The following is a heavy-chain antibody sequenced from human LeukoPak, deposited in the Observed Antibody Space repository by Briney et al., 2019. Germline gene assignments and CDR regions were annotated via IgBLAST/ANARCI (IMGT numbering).Heavy chain of an antibody. D-gene: IGHD1-7*01. J-gene: IGHJ5*02. CDR2: IIPIFGTA. CDR3: ARDNYAGANWFDP. CDR1: GYTFTGYY. V-gene: IGHV1-69*05. Sequence: VASVKVSCKASGYTFTGYYMHWVRQAPGQGLEWMGGIIPIFGTANYAQKFQGRVTITTDESTSTAYMELSSLRSEDTAVYYCARDNYAGANWFDPWGQGTLVTVSS.